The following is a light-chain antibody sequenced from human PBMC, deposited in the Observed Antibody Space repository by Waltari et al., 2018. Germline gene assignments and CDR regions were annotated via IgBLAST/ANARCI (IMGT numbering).Light chain of an antibody. V-gene: IGKV1-39*01. CDR1: RIISNY. Sequence: EIGRTKSPSSRSASVGDKVTITCRASRIISNYLNWYQQKPGEAPKLLMYEASTLESGVPSRFSGGRSGTDFTLTINSLQPEDVATYYCQQSYNSPRSFGQGTKLE. CDR3: QQSYNSPRS. CDR2: EAS. J-gene: IGKJ2*03.